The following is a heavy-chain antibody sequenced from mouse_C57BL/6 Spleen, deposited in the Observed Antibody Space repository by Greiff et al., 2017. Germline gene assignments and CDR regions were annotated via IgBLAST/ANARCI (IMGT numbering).Heavy chain of an antibody. CDR1: GYSFTGYF. Sequence: EVQLQQSGPELVKPGDSVKISCKASGYSFTGYFMNWVMQSHGKSLEWIGRINPYNGDTFYNQKFKGKATLTVDKSSSTAHMELRSLTSEDSAVYYCARSENTTVPFAYWGQGTLVTVSA. CDR3: ARSENTTVPFAY. V-gene: IGHV1-20*01. J-gene: IGHJ3*01. CDR2: INPYNGDT. D-gene: IGHD1-1*01.